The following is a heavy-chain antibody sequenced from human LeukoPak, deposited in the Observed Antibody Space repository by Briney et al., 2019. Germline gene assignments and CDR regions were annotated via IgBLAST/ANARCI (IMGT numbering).Heavy chain of an antibody. CDR1: GGSLNTYY. Sequence: SETLSLTCSVSGGSLNTYYWSWIRQPPGRGLERIGYIYYSGGTNYNPSLKSRVNISQDTSMNQFYLRLTSVTAADTAVYYCARDSGQGLVLAASLWGQGTLVTVSS. CDR3: ARDSGQGLVLAASL. CDR2: IYYSGGT. D-gene: IGHD2-2*01. V-gene: IGHV4-4*08. J-gene: IGHJ4*02.